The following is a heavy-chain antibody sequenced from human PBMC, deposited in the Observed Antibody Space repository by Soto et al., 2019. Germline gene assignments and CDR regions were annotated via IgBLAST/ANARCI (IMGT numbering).Heavy chain of an antibody. D-gene: IGHD2-2*01. Sequence: SETLSLTCTVSGGSISSGHYYWGWIRQPPGRGLEWIGNIYSSGSTYYNPSLKSRVTISVDTSKNQFSLKLSSVTAADTAVYYCARHRTRGAENGAFDIWGQGTMVTVSS. CDR2: IYSSGST. J-gene: IGHJ3*02. CDR3: ARHRTRGAENGAFDI. CDR1: GGSISSGHYY. V-gene: IGHV4-39*01.